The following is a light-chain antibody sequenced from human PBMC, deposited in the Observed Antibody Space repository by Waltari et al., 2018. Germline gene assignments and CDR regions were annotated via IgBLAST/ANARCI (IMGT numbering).Light chain of an antibody. V-gene: IGKV3-20*01. J-gene: IGKJ1*01. CDR3: QKYDRLPAT. CDR1: QSIGKY. Sequence: ELVLTPSPGTLSLSPGERATLSCRASQSIGKYLVWYQQKPGQAPRLLMYAASTRATGIPDRFSGSGSGTDFSLTISRLEPEDFAVYYCQKYDRLPATFGQGTKVEIK. CDR2: AAS.